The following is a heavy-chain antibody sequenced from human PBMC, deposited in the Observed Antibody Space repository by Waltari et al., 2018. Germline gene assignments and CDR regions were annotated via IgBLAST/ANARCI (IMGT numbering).Heavy chain of an antibody. CDR1: GYTFTGYY. CDR2: SNPNSGGT. J-gene: IGHJ4*02. D-gene: IGHD5-12*01. Sequence: QVQLVQSGAEVKKPGASVKVSCKASGYTFTGYYMHWGRQAPGQGLEWMGWSNPNSGGTNYAQKFQGRVTMTRDTSISTAYMELSRLRAEDTAVYYCAREEKDNSGYRTTRFGYWGQGTLVTVSS. V-gene: IGHV1-2*02. CDR3: AREEKDNSGYRTTRFGY.